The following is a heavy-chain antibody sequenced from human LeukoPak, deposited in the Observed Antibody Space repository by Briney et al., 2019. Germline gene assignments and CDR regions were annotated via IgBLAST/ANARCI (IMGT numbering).Heavy chain of an antibody. J-gene: IGHJ4*02. CDR2: ISSSSSTI. CDR3: ARVRRDGYGYFDY. Sequence: GGSLRLSCAASGFTFSSYSMNWVRQAPGKGLEWVSYISSSSSTIYYADSVKGRFTISRDNAKNSLYLQMNSLRAEDTAVYYCARVRRDGYGYFDYWARGPLVPVPS. D-gene: IGHD5-24*01. CDR1: GFTFSSYS. V-gene: IGHV3-48*04.